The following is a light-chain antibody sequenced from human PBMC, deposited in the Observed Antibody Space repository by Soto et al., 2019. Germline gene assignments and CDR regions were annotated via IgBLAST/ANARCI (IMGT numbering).Light chain of an antibody. J-gene: IGLJ3*02. CDR3: QVWNSFSDNSSV. Sequence: SYELTQPPSVSVAPGQTASITCGGTNVGSQSVHWYQQKPGQAPVLVVYDNSDRPSGIPERFSGSNSGNTATLAISRVEAGDEADYYCQVWNSFSDNSSVFGGGTKLTVL. CDR2: DNS. V-gene: IGLV3-21*02. CDR1: NVGSQS.